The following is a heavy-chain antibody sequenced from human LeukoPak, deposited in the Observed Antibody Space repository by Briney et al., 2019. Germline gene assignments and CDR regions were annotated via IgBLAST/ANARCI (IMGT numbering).Heavy chain of an antibody. CDR3: ARDRIAVADPPNWFDP. D-gene: IGHD6-19*01. Sequence: SETLSSTCPVFGYSTSSGYYWGWVRQPPGKGLGWIGRIYHSGTTSYNPSLKSRVTISLDMSKNQFSVKLSSVTAADTAVYYCARDRIAVADPPNWFDPWGQGILVTVSS. CDR1: GYSTSSGYY. V-gene: IGHV4-38-2*02. CDR2: IYHSGTT. J-gene: IGHJ5*02.